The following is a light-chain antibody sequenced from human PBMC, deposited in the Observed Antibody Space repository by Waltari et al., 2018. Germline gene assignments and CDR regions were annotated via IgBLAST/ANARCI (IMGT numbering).Light chain of an antibody. J-gene: IGKJ1*01. V-gene: IGKV3-11*01. Sequence: DIVLTQYPATLSLSPGERATLSCRASQSINNYLAWYQQKPGQAPRLLIYSASNRATGIPARFSGSGSGTDFFLTISSLDPEDFAVYYCQQRSSWPRTFGQGTRVEIK. CDR3: QQRSSWPRT. CDR1: QSINNY. CDR2: SAS.